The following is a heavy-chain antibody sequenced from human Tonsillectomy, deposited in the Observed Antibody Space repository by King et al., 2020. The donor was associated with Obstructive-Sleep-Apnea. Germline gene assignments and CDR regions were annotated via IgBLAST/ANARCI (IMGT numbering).Heavy chain of an antibody. J-gene: IGHJ5*02. CDR3: ARASRGLTTGYSSSWTQSNWFDP. CDR1: GGSISSSSYY. D-gene: IGHD6-13*01. CDR2: IYYSGST. V-gene: IGHV4-39*07. Sequence: QLQESGPGLVKPSETLSLTCTVSGGSISSSSYYWGWIRQPPGKGLEWIGSIYYSGSTYYNPSLKSRVTISVDTSKNQFSLKLSSVTAADTAVYYCARASRGLTTGYSSSWTQSNWFDPWGQGTLVTVSS.